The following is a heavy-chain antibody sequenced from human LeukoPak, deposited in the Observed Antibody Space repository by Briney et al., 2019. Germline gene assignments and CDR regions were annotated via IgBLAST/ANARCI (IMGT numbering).Heavy chain of an antibody. CDR3: ARAGEQLVGFDY. J-gene: IGHJ4*02. CDR2: ISYDGSNK. V-gene: IGHV3-30*11. D-gene: IGHD6-6*01. CDR1: GFTFSSYA. Sequence: GRSLRLSCAASGFTFSSYAMHWVRQAPGKGLEWVAVISYDGSNKYYADSVKGRFTISRDNSKNTLYLQMNSLRAEDTAVYYCARAGEQLVGFDYWGQGTLVTVSS.